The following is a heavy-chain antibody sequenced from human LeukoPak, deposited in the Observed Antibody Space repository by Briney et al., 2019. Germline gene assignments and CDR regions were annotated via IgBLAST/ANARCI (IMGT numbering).Heavy chain of an antibody. CDR2: IKSKTDGGTT. V-gene: IGHV3-15*01. D-gene: IGHD3-10*01. CDR3: TTRNCYTSGNYYRWYYFDF. CDR1: GFTFSNAW. Sequence: GGPLRLSCAASGFTFSNAWMSWVRQAPGKGLEWVGRIKSKTDGGTTDYAAPVKGRFTISRDDSENTLYLQMNSLKTEDTAVYYCTTRNCYTSGNYYRWYYFDFWGQGTLVTVSS. J-gene: IGHJ4*02.